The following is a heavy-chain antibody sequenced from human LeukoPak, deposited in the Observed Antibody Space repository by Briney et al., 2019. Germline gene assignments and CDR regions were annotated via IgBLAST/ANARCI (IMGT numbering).Heavy chain of an antibody. Sequence: PGGSLRLSCAASGFTFSSYAMHWVRQAPGKRLEWVAIISYDGSNKYYADSVKGRFTISRDNSKNTLYLQMNSLRTEDTAVYYCARDRGFIADVRDARKNYYYYYGMDVWGQGTTVTVSS. CDR1: GFTFSSYA. CDR3: ARDRGFIADVRDARKNYYYYYGMDV. CDR2: ISYDGSNK. D-gene: IGHD3-10*01. J-gene: IGHJ6*02. V-gene: IGHV3-30*04.